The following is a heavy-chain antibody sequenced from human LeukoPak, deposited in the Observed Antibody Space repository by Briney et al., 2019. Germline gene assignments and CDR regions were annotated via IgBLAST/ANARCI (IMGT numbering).Heavy chain of an antibody. Sequence: PSETLSLTCTVSGGSISSGGYYRSWIRQHPGKGLEWIGYIYYSGSTYYNPSLKSRVTISVDTSKNQFSLKLSSVTAADTAVYYCARAAYYYDSSGYPTLEAFDIWGQGTMVTVSS. V-gene: IGHV4-31*03. CDR3: ARAAYYYDSSGYPTLEAFDI. CDR1: GGSISSGGYY. J-gene: IGHJ3*02. CDR2: IYYSGST. D-gene: IGHD3-22*01.